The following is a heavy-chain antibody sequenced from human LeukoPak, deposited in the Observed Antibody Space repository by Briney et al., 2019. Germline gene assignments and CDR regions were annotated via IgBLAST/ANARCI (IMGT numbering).Heavy chain of an antibody. CDR1: GGSISSYY. CDR2: IYYSGTA. J-gene: IGHJ4*02. V-gene: IGHV4-59*08. D-gene: IGHD2-21*02. Sequence: SETLSLTCTVSGGSISSYYWSWVRQPPGKGLEWIGSIYYSGTAIYSPSLKSRVTLLVDTSKNQFSLRLNSVTAADTAVYFCVRLSRGVVTTNFDYWGQGTLVTVSS. CDR3: VRLSRGVVTTNFDY.